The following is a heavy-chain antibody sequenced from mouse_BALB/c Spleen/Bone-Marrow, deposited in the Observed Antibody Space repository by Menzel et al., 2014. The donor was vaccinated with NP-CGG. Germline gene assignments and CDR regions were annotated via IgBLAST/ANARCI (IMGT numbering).Heavy chain of an antibody. CDR1: GFNIKDTY. CDR2: IDPANGNT. V-gene: IGHV14-3*02. Sequence: EVMLVESGAELVKPGASVKLSYTASGFNIKDTYIHWVKQRPEQGLEWIGGIDPANGNTKYDPKFQGKATITADTSSNTAYPQLSSLTSEDTAAYYCARDYGRTAWFAYWGQGTLVTVSA. J-gene: IGHJ3*01. D-gene: IGHD1-1*01. CDR3: ARDYGRTAWFAY.